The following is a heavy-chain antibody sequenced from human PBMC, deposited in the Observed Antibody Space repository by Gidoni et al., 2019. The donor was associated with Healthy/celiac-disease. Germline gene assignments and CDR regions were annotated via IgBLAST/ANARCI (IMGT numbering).Heavy chain of an antibody. D-gene: IGHD2-15*01. V-gene: IGHV3-30-3*01. CDR3: AREARYCSGGSCYFP. CDR1: GFTFSRYA. Sequence: QVQLVESGGGVVQPGRSLRLSCAASGFTFSRYAMHWVRQAPGKGLEWVAFISYDGSNKYYADSVKGRFTSSRDNSKNTLYLQMNSLRAEDTAVYYCAREARYCSGGSCYFPWGQGTLVTVSS. J-gene: IGHJ5*02. CDR2: ISYDGSNK.